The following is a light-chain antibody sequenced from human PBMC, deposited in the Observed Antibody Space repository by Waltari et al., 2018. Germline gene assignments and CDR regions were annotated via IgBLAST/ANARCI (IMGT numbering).Light chain of an antibody. CDR2: EVT. CDR3: TSYAGSNNVL. J-gene: IGLJ2*01. V-gene: IGLV2-8*01. CDR1: SSDVGGYNY. Sequence: QSALTQPPSASGSPGTSVTITCPGTSSDVGGYNYVSLYQQPPGKAPKLMIYEVTKRPSGVPDRFSGSKSGNTASLTVSGLQTEDEADYYCTSYAGSNNVLFGGGTKLTVL.